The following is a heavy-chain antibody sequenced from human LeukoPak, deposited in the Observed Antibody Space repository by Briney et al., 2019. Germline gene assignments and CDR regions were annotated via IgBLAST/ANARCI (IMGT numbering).Heavy chain of an antibody. CDR2: IYYSGST. D-gene: IGHD4-23*01. CDR1: GGSISSYY. Sequence: SETLSLTCTVSGGSISSYYWSWIRQPPGKGLEWIGYIYYSGSTNYNPSLKSRVTISVDTSKNQFSLKLSSVTAADTAVYYCARDYGGNHARISYYFDYWGQGTLVTVSS. CDR3: ARDYGGNHARISYYFDY. V-gene: IGHV4-59*12. J-gene: IGHJ4*02.